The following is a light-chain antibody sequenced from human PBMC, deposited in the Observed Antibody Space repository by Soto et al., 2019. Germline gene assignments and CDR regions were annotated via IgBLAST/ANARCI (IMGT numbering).Light chain of an antibody. CDR3: QQYDNWPPHT. V-gene: IGKV3-15*01. CDR1: QSVGSK. Sequence: EVELTQSPVTLSVSPGDGATLSCRAGQSVGSKVAWYQQRPGQPPRLLIYGASTRATSVPARFSGSGSGTEFTLTISSLQSEDFAVYFCQQYDNWPPHTFGGGSEVDIK. J-gene: IGKJ4*01. CDR2: GAS.